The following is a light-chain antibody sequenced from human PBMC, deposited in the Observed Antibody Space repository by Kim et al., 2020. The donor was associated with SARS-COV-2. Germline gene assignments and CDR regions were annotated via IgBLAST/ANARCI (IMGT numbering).Light chain of an antibody. CDR1: NIGSKS. V-gene: IGLV3-21*04. CDR3: QVWDSSSDHRGV. J-gene: IGLJ3*02. CDR2: YDS. Sequence: PGKTARSSCGGNNIGSKSVHWYQQTPGQAPVVVIYYDSDRPSGIPERFSGSNSGNTATLTISRVEAGDEADYYCQVWDSSSDHRGVFGGGTQLTVL.